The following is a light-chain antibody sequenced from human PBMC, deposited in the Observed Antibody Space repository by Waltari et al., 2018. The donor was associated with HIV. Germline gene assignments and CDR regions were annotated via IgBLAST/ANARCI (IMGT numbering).Light chain of an antibody. V-gene: IGLV1-44*01. CDR2: SNN. CDR1: SSTIGSYT. Sequence: QSVLTQPPSASGPPGQRVTISCSGSSSTIGSYTLHWYQQPPGTAPKLLIYSNNQRPSGVPDRFSGSKSGTSASLAISGLQSEDEADYYCAAWDDSLNGWVFGGGTKLTVL. J-gene: IGLJ3*02. CDR3: AAWDDSLNGWV.